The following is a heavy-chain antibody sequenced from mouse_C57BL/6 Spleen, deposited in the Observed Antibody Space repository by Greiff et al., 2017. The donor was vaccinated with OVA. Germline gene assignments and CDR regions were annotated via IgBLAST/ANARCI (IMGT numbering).Heavy chain of an antibody. D-gene: IGHD2-3*01. V-gene: IGHV5-4*01. CDR3: ARDYDGPLDY. J-gene: IGHJ2*01. CDR2: ISDGGSYT. CDR1: GFTFSSYA. Sequence: EVHLVESGGGLVKPGGSLKLSCAASGFTFSSYAMSWVRQTPEKRLEWVATISDGGSYTYYPDNVKGRFTISRDNAKNNLYLQMSHLKSEDTAMYYCARDYDGPLDYWGQGTTLTVSS.